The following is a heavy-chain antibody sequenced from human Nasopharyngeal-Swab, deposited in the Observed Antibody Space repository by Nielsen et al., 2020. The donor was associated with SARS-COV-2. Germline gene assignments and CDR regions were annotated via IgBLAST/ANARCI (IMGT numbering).Heavy chain of an antibody. CDR1: GFRFSSHA. V-gene: IGHV3-23*01. J-gene: IGHJ4*02. CDR3: AKGQQWLDELDY. Sequence: GGSLRLSCAAPGFRFSSHAMSWVRQAPGKGLEWVSGISDNGANTYYADSVKGRFTISKDMSKHPLYLQMNSLRAEDTAIYFCAKGQQWLDELDYWGQGTLVTVSS. D-gene: IGHD6-19*01. CDR2: ISDNGANT.